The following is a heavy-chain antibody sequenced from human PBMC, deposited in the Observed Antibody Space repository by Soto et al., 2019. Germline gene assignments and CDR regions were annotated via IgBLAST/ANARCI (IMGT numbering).Heavy chain of an antibody. D-gene: IGHD3-3*01. V-gene: IGHV1-3*01. CDR2: INAGNGNT. J-gene: IGHJ6*02. CDR1: GYTFTSYA. CDR3: ARDPRHLYYDFWSGYGRAMGHYYYGMDV. Sequence: GASVKVSCKASGYTFTSYAMHWVRQAPGQRLEWMGWINAGNGNTKYSQKFQGRVTITRDTSASTAYMELSSLRSEDTAVYYCARDPRHLYYDFWSGYGRAMGHYYYGMDVWGQGTTVTVSS.